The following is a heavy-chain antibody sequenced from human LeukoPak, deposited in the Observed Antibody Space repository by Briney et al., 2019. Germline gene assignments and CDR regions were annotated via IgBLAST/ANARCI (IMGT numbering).Heavy chain of an antibody. V-gene: IGHV5-51*01. CDR3: ASARDYYDSSGYFDY. Sequence: GESLKISCKGSGYSFTSYWIGWVRQMPGKGLEWMGIIYPGDSDTRYSPSFQGQVTISADKSTSTAYLQWSSLKASDTAMYYCASARDYYDSSGYFDYWGQGTLVTVSS. D-gene: IGHD3-22*01. CDR2: IYPGDSDT. J-gene: IGHJ4*02. CDR1: GYSFTSYW.